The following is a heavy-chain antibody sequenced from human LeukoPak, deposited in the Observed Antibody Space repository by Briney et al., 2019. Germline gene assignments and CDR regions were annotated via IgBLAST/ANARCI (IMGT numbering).Heavy chain of an antibody. V-gene: IGHV1-2*06. CDR3: ARTKYNWNRWSYYYYGMDV. CDR1: GGTFSSYA. CDR2: INPNSGGT. D-gene: IGHD1-20*01. J-gene: IGHJ6*02. Sequence: GASVKVSCKASGGTFSSYAISWVRQAPGQGLEWMGRINPNSGGTNYAQKFQGRVTMTRDTSISTAYMELSRLRSDDTAVYYCARTKYNWNRWSYYYYGMDVWGQGTTVTVSS.